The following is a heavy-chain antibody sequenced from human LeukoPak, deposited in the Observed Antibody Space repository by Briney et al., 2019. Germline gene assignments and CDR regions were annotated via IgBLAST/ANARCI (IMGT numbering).Heavy chain of an antibody. CDR3: ARKYASRWPSQPIDY. V-gene: IGHV3-7*01. Sequence: GGSLRVSCAASGFTFSSYWMSWVRQAPGKGLEWVASIKQDGSETYYVDSVKGRFTISRDNAKNSLYLQINSLRAEDTAVYYCARKYASRWPSQPIDYWGQGTLVTVSS. CDR1: GFTFSSYW. J-gene: IGHJ4*02. D-gene: IGHD6-13*01. CDR2: IKQDGSET.